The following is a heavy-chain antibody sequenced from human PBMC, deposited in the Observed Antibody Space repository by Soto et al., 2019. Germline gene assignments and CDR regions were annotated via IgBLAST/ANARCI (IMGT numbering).Heavy chain of an antibody. D-gene: IGHD1-1*01. CDR2: IISFFGTT. CDR3: EKARSRDSWNAYKM. J-gene: IGHJ4*02. V-gene: IGHV1-69*01. CDR1: GGTLRSYA. Sequence: QVQLVQSGAEVKKAGSSVKVSCKASGGTLRSYALSWVRQAPGQGFEWMGGIISFFGTTNYAQKFQGRVTITADESTATAYMELTSPRSEDAAIYYCEKARSRDSWNAYKMWGQGTLVTVSS.